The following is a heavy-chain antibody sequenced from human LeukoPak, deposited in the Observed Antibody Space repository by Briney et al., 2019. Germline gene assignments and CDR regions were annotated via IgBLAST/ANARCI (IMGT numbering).Heavy chain of an antibody. CDR1: GGSVSGYF. CDR3: ARQDYGDYPPGY. J-gene: IGHJ4*02. Sequence: SETLSLTCTVSGGSVSGYFWNWSRRPPGKGLEWIGYIDYSGTSNYNPSLQSRVTISVDTSKNQVSLKLSSVTAADTAVYYCARQDYGDYPPGYWGQGTLVTVSS. D-gene: IGHD4-17*01. CDR2: IDYSGTS. V-gene: IGHV4-59*02.